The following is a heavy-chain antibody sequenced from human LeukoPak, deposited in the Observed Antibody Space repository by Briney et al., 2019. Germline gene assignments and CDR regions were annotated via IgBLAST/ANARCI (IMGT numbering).Heavy chain of an antibody. CDR3: ARDLGGAVAGLYYYYMDV. Sequence: GGSLRLSCAASGFTFSSYGMHWVRQAPGKGLEWVANIKQDGSEKYYVDSVKGRFTISRDNAKNSLYLQMNSLRAEDTAVYYCARDLGGAVAGLYYYYMDVWGKGTTVTVSS. J-gene: IGHJ6*03. V-gene: IGHV3-7*01. D-gene: IGHD6-19*01. CDR2: IKQDGSEK. CDR1: GFTFSSYG.